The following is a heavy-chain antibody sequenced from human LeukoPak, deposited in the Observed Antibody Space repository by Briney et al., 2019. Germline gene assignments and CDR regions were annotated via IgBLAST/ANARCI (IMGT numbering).Heavy chain of an antibody. V-gene: IGHV3-33*06. CDR3: GRKRRFGNYYYYGMDV. CDR2: IWFDGNNK. Sequence: GGSLRLSCAASGFTFRNYGMHWVRQTPGKGLEWVAVIWFDGNNKFYADSVKGRFTISRDNSNNTLFLEMSSLRVEDSAVYYCGRKRRFGNYYYYGMDVWGQGTTVTISS. D-gene: IGHD3-3*01. J-gene: IGHJ6*02. CDR1: GFTFRNYG.